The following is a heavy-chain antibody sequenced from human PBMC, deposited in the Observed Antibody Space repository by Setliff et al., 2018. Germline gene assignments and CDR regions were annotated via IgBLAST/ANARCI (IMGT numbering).Heavy chain of an antibody. CDR3: ARGLAVNRFDP. CDR2: VYYSEIT. Sequence: KTSETLSLTCTVSGGSISTHYWSWIRQPPGKGLEWVGYVYYSEITKYNPSLESRVTISVDTSKNQFSLNLTSVTAADTAVYYCARGLAVNRFDPWGQGTLVTVSS. V-gene: IGHV4-59*11. J-gene: IGHJ5*02. CDR1: GGSISTHY. D-gene: IGHD3-16*01.